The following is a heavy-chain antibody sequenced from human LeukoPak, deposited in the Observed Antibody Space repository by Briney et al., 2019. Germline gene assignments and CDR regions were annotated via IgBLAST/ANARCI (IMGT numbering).Heavy chain of an antibody. CDR3: ASSNSYGYDY. CDR1: GFTFSSFA. Sequence: GGSLRLSCAASGFTFSSFAMHWVREAPGKGLEYVSAISSNGGSTFYANSVKGRFTISRDNAENTLYLQMNSLRAEDTAVYYCASSNSYGYDYWGQGTLVTVSS. CDR2: ISSNGGST. D-gene: IGHD5-18*01. J-gene: IGHJ4*02. V-gene: IGHV3-64*01.